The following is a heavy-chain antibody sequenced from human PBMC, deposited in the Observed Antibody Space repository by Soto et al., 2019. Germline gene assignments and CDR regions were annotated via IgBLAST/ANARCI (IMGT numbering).Heavy chain of an antibody. CDR2: INPSGGTI. V-gene: IGHV1-46*01. D-gene: IGHD1-1*01. CDR3: ARYGTPVTRTYYHSAGMDV. Sequence: QVQLVQSGAEVQKPGASVKVSCKASGYTFRNYYVHWVRQAPGQGLEWMGIINPSGGTITYAQKFPDRGTMTRDTSTSTVYMELSSLRSDATAIYYCARYGTPVTRTYYHSAGMDVWGQGTTVTVPS. CDR1: GYTFRNYY. J-gene: IGHJ6*02.